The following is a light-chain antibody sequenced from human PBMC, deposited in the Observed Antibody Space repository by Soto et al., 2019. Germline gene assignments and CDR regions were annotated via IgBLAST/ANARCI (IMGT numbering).Light chain of an antibody. J-gene: IGKJ1*01. CDR3: QHYDTSLWT. CDR2: GAS. CDR1: QSVSRY. V-gene: IGKV3-20*01. Sequence: IVLTQSPATLSFSPVERATLSCRASQSVSRYLAWYQHKFGQTPRLLIYGASSRATGIPDRFSGSGSGTDFTLTISRLEPEDFAVYYCQHYDTSLWTFGQGTKVDIK.